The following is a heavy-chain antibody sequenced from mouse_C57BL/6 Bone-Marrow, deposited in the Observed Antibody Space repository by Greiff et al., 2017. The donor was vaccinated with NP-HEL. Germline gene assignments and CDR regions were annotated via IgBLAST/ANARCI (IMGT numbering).Heavy chain of an antibody. J-gene: IGHJ3*01. Sequence: VQLQQSGPGLVQPSQSLSITCTVSGFSLTSYGVHWVRQSPGKGLEWLGVIWSGGSTDYNAAFISRLSISKDKSKSKVVFKMNSLQAYDTAIYYCGRTGKDYGGQGTLVTVSA. D-gene: IGHD4-1*01. CDR1: GFSLTSYG. CDR3: GRTGKDY. CDR2: IWSGGST. V-gene: IGHV2-2*01.